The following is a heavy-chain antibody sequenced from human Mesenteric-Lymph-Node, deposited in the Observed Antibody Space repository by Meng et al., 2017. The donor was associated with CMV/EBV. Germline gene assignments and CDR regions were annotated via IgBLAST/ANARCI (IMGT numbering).Heavy chain of an antibody. CDR1: GGSISSGGYY. Sequence: SGGSISSGGYYWSWIRQHPRRGLEWIGYIYYRTAYYNPSLKSRVTISVDTSMNQFSLKLTSVTAADTAVYYCARLAYGSGSYNWFDPWGQGTLVTVSS. J-gene: IGHJ5*02. CDR2: IYYRTA. CDR3: ARLAYGSGSYNWFDP. V-gene: IGHV4-31*02. D-gene: IGHD3-10*01.